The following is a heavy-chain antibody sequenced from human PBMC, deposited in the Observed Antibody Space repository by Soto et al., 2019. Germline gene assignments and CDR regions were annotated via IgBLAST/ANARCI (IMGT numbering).Heavy chain of an antibody. CDR2: IYYSGST. CDR1: GGSISSYY. J-gene: IGHJ6*03. CDR3: ARLVVYIPRFNDKYMDV. D-gene: IGHD1-1*01. V-gene: IGHV4-59*08. Sequence: SETLSLTCTVSGGSISSYYWSWIRQPPGKGLEWIGYIYYSGSTNHNPSLKSRVTISVETSKNQFSLKLSSVTAADTAVYYCARLVVYIPRFNDKYMDVWGKGTTVTVSS.